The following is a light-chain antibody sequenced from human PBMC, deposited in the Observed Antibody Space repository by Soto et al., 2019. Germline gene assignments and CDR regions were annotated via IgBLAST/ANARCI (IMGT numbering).Light chain of an antibody. CDR1: SSDVGDYNY. Sequence: QSVLTQPASVSGSPGQSITISCTGTSSDVGDYNYVSWFQHLPGTTPKLLIYGNNQRPSGVPDRFSGSKSGTSASLVISGLQSEDEADYYCAAWDGSLNAYVFGTGTKV. J-gene: IGLJ1*01. V-gene: IGLV1-44*01. CDR2: GNN. CDR3: AAWDGSLNAYV.